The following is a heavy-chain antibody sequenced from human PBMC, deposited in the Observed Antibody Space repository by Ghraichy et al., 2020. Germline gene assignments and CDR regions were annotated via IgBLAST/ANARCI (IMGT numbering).Heavy chain of an antibody. V-gene: IGHV4-59*01. CDR2: IYYSGST. CDR3: ARAPENDYGDPPAAFDI. CDR1: GGSISSYY. Sequence: SETLSLTCTVSGGSISSYYWSWIRQPPGKGLEWIGYIYYSGSTNYNPSLKSRVTISVDTSKNQFSLKLSSVTAADTAVYYCARAPENDYGDPPAAFDIWGQGTMGTVSS. J-gene: IGHJ3*02. D-gene: IGHD4-17*01.